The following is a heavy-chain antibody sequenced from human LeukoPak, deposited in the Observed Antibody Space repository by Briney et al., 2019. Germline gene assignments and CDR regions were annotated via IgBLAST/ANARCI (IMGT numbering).Heavy chain of an antibody. CDR2: IYPGDSDA. J-gene: IGHJ3*02. V-gene: IGHV5-51*01. CDR3: ARRGWGFGEPKRDHDTFDI. CDR1: GYSFTNYW. D-gene: IGHD3-10*01. Sequence: GESLKISYKGSGYSFTNYWIAWVRQMPGQGLEWMAIIYPGDSDARYSPSFQGHVTISVDKSISTTYLRWSSLKASDTAMYYCARRGWGFGEPKRDHDTFDIWGQGTMVTVSS.